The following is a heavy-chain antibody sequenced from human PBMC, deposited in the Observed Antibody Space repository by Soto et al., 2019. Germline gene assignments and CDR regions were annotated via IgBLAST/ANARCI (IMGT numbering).Heavy chain of an antibody. CDR1: GFTFRTYT. D-gene: IGHD3-10*01. J-gene: IGHJ6*02. V-gene: IGHV3-21*01. CDR3: ARDRGYDAHDYYYNAMDV. Sequence: LRLSCISSGFTFRTYTMNWVRQAPGKGLEWVSGIRGFSPYTFYAESVRGRFTISRDNAKNSLFLQMDSLRAEDTAVYYCARDRGYDAHDYYYNAMDVWGQGTTVTVSS. CDR2: IRGFSPYT.